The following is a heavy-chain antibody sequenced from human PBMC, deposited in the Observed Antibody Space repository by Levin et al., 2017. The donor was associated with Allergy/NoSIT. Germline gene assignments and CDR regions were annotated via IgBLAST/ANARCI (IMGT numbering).Heavy chain of an antibody. Sequence: ASVKVSCKASGYTFTSYDINWVRQATGQGLEWMGWMNPNSGNTGYAQKFQGRVTMTRNTSISTAYMELSSLRSEDTAVYYCARRGPVQQLVRFRGVWFDPWGQGTLVTVSS. CDR2: MNPNSGNT. V-gene: IGHV1-8*01. CDR1: GYTFTSYD. D-gene: IGHD6-13*01. CDR3: ARRGPVQQLVRFRGVWFDP. J-gene: IGHJ5*02.